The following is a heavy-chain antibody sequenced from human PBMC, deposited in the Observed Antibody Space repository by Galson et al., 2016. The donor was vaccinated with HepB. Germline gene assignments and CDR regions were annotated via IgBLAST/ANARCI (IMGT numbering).Heavy chain of an antibody. CDR3: AKCRRDIVGTYDH. CDR1: GFYFGSYA. V-gene: IGHV3-30*18. D-gene: IGHD7-27*01. J-gene: IGHJ4*02. Sequence: SLRLSCAASGFYFGSYAMHWVRQAPGKGLEWVALIAYDGSHTYYAGSVKGRFNISRDNFKNTVYLQMNGLRPEDTAIYYCAKCRRDIVGTYDHWGRGTLVSVSS. CDR2: IAYDGSHT.